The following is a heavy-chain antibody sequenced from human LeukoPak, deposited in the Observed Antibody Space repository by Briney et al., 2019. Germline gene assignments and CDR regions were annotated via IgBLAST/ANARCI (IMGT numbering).Heavy chain of an antibody. J-gene: IGHJ3*02. CDR3: ARESGSDAFDI. CDR2: ISAYNGDI. CDR1: GYTFTKYG. V-gene: IGHV1-18*01. Sequence: ASVKVSCKASGYTFTKYGVSWVRQAPGQGLEWMGWISAYNGDIKYAQRGKGRVTMTTDTSTSTVYMELRSLRSDDTAVYYCARESGSDAFDIWGPGTMVTVSS.